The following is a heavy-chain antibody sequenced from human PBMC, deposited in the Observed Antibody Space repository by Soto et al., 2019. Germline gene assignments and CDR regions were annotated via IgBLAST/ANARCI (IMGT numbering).Heavy chain of an antibody. CDR3: ARGGGGLGGYWYFDL. J-gene: IGHJ2*01. CDR1: GGSISSYY. V-gene: IGHV4-4*07. Sequence: QVQLQESGPGLVKPSETLSLTCTVSGGSISSYYWSWIRQPAGKGLEWVGRIYTSGSTNYNPSLKSRVTMSVATSKNQFSLKLSSVTGADTAVYCARGGGGLGGYWYFDLWGRGTLVTVSS. D-gene: IGHD3-10*01. CDR2: IYTSGST.